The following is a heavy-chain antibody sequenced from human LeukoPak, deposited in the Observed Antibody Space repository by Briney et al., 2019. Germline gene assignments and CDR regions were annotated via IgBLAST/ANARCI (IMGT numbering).Heavy chain of an antibody. Sequence: PGGSLRLSCAASGFTFSSYEMNWVRQAPGKGLEWVSYISSSGSTIYYADSVKGRFTISRDNAKNSLYLQMNSLRAEDTAVYYCARDSYDFWSGYYPDYYYYMDVWGKGNTVTVSS. CDR1: GFTFSSYE. CDR2: ISSSGSTI. D-gene: IGHD3-3*01. V-gene: IGHV3-48*03. J-gene: IGHJ6*03. CDR3: ARDSYDFWSGYYPDYYYYMDV.